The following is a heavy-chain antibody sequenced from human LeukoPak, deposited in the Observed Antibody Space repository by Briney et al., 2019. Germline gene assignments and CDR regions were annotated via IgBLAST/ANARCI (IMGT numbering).Heavy chain of an antibody. J-gene: IGHJ6*03. CDR1: GGSFSGYY. V-gene: IGHV4-34*01. D-gene: IGHD6-6*01. Sequence: PSETLSLTCAVYGGSFSGYYWSWIRQPPGKGLEWIGEINHSGSTNYNPSLKSRVTISVDTSKNQFSLKLSSVTAADTAVYYCARGSSIAALATHYYMDVWGKGTTVTLSS. CDR2: INHSGST. CDR3: ARGSSIAALATHYYMDV.